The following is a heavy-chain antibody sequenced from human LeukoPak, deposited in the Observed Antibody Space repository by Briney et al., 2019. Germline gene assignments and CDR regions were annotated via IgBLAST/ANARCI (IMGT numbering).Heavy chain of an antibody. CDR3: ARGPVFHSYGFHYYYYGMDV. CDR2: IKQDGSEK. V-gene: IGHV3-7*01. Sequence: GGSLRLSCAASGFTFSSYWMSWVRQAPGKGLEWVANIKQDGSEKYYVDSVKGQLTISRDNAENSLYLQMNSLRGEDTAVYYCARGPVFHSYGFHYYYYGMDVWGQGTTVTVSS. CDR1: GFTFSSYW. J-gene: IGHJ6*02. D-gene: IGHD5-18*01.